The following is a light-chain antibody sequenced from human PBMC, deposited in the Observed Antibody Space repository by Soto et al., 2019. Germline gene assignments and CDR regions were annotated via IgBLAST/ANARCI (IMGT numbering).Light chain of an antibody. V-gene: IGKV3-11*01. J-gene: IGKJ4*01. CDR1: QSVSSY. CDR2: DAS. CDR3: QQRSNWPST. Sequence: EIVLTQSPATLSLSPGERAALSCRASQSVSSYLAWYQQKPGQAPRLLIYDASKMATGIPARFSGSGSGTDFTLTISSLEPEDFAVYFCQQRSNWPSTFGGGTKVEI.